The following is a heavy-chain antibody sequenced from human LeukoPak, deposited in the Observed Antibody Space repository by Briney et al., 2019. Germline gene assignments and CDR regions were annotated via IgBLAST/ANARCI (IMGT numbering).Heavy chain of an antibody. CDR3: ASLSSPGYFDY. Sequence: PSETLSLTCTVSGGSISSYYWSWIRQPPGKGPEWIGYIYYSGSTNYNPSLKSRVTISVDTSKNQFSLKLTSVTAADTAVYYCASLSSPGYFDYWGQGTLVTVSS. J-gene: IGHJ4*02. V-gene: IGHV4-59*08. D-gene: IGHD6-13*01. CDR1: GGSISSYY. CDR2: IYYSGST.